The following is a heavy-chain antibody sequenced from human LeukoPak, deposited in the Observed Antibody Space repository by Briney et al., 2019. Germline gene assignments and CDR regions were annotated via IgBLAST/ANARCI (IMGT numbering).Heavy chain of an antibody. CDR2: IYYSGST. CDR3: ARVLWFREFRYYFDY. Sequence: SETLSLTCTVSGGSISSSSYYWGWIRQPPGKGLEWIGSIYYSGSTYYNPSLKSRVTISVDTSKNQFSLKLSSVTAADTAVYYCARVLWFREFRYYFDYWGQGTLVTVSS. CDR1: GGSISSSSYY. J-gene: IGHJ4*02. V-gene: IGHV4-39*01. D-gene: IGHD3-10*01.